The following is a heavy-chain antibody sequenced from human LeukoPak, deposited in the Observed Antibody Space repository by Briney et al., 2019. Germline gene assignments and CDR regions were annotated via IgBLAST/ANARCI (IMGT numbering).Heavy chain of an antibody. J-gene: IGHJ6*03. Sequence: SETLSLTCTVSGVSISSYYWSWIRQPAGKGLEWIGRIYTSGSTNYDPSLESRVTMSVDTSKNQFSLRLTSVTAADTAVYYCARGYGDYYYYYMDVWGKGTTVTISS. V-gene: IGHV4-4*07. CDR1: GVSISSYY. CDR3: ARGYGDYYYYYMDV. CDR2: IYTSGST. D-gene: IGHD4-17*01.